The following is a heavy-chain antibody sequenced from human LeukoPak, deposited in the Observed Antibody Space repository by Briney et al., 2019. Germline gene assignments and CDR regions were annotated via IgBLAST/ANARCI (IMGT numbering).Heavy chain of an antibody. CDR2: INPSGGST. CDR3: ARDRHSSGWTNWFDP. V-gene: IGHV1-46*01. CDR1: GYTFTSYY. D-gene: IGHD6-19*01. J-gene: IGHJ5*02. Sequence: ASVKVSCKASGYTFTSYYMHWVRQAPGQGPEWMGIINPSGGSTSYAQKFQGRVTMTRDTSTSTVYMELSSLRSEDTAVYYCARDRHSSGWTNWFDPWGQGTLVTVSS.